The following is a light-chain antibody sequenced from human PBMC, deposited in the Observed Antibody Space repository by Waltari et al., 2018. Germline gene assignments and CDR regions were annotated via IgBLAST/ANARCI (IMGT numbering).Light chain of an antibody. Sequence: DIVMTQSPDSLAVSLGERATINCKSSHSVLYSSNNQNYLAWYQQKPGQPPKVLLYWASFRESRVPGRFSGSGSETDFTLTISSLQAEDVAVYYCQQYYSTPPYTFGQGTKLEIK. CDR2: WAS. V-gene: IGKV4-1*01. CDR3: QQYYSTPPYT. J-gene: IGKJ2*01. CDR1: HSVLYSSNNQNY.